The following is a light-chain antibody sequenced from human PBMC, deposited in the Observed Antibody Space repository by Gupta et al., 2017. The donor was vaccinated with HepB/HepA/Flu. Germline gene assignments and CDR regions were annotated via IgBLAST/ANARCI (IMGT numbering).Light chain of an antibody. CDR3: SSYTSSSTLYV. CDR2: DVS. J-gene: IGLJ1*01. V-gene: IGLV2-14*03. Sequence: QSALPQPASLSGSPGRSITISCTGTSSDVGGYNYVSWYQQHPGKAPKLMIYDVSNRPSGVSNRFSGSKSGNTASLTISGLQAEDEADYYCSSYTSSSTLYVFGTGTKVTVL. CDR1: SSDVGGYNY.